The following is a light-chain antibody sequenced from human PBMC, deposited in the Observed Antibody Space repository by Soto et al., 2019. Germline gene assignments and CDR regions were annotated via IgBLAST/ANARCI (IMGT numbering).Light chain of an antibody. V-gene: IGKV1-5*03. J-gene: IGKJ1*01. CDR2: KAS. CDR1: QSINSW. CDR3: QQYTSYST. Sequence: DIQMTQSPSTLSASVGDRVTITCRASQSINSWLAWYQQKPGRAPKLPIYKASSLESGVPSRFSGSGSGTEFTLTISSLQPDDFATYYCQQYTSYSTFGQGTKVEIK.